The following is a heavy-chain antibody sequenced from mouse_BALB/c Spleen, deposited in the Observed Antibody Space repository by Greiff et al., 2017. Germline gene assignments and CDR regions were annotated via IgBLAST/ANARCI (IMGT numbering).Heavy chain of an antibody. V-gene: IGHV14-1*02. J-gene: IGHJ4*01. CDR2: IDPANGNT. CDR3: AGRRDYAMDY. Sequence: VQLQQSGAELVRPGVSVKISCKGSGYTFTDYAMHWVKQRPEQGLEWIGRIDPANGNTKYDPKFQGKATITADTSSNTAYLQLSSLTSEDTAVYYCAGRRDYAMDYWGQGTSVTVSS. CDR1: GYTFTDYA.